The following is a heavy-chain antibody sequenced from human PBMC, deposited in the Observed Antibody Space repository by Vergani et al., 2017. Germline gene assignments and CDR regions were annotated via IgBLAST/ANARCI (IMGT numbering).Heavy chain of an antibody. Sequence: QVHLVQSGAEVKKPGASVKVSCKASGYTFSNHGISWVRQAPGQGLEWMGGIIPIFGTANYAQKFQGRVTITADESTSTAYMELSSLRSEDTAVYYCARLGVYYDSSGYHYWGQGTLVTVSS. V-gene: IGHV1-69*13. CDR3: ARLGVYYDSSGYHY. D-gene: IGHD3-22*01. CDR2: IIPIFGTA. J-gene: IGHJ4*02. CDR1: GYTFSNHG.